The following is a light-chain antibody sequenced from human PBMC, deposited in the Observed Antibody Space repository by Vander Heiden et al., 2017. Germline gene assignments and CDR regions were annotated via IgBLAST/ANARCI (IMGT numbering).Light chain of an antibody. V-gene: IGKV3-15*01. CDR3: QQYNNWPLT. CDR2: GAS. Sequence: EIVMTQSPATLSVSPGERATLSCRASQSVSSNLAWYQQKPGQAPRLLTYGASTRATGIPARFSGSGSGTEFTLTISSLQSEDFAVYYCQQYNNWPLTLGQGTKVEIK. CDR1: QSVSSN. J-gene: IGKJ1*01.